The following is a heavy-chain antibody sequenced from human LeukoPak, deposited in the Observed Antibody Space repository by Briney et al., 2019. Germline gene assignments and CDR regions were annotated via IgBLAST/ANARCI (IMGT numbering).Heavy chain of an antibody. Sequence: GGSLRLSCAASGFTFDDYAMHWVRQAPGKGLEWVSLISGDGGSTYYADSVKGRFTISRDNSKNSLYLQMNSLRTEDTALYYCAKGGRKARGAPVLYYYYGMDVWGQGTTVTVS. J-gene: IGHJ6*02. D-gene: IGHD3-10*01. CDR2: ISGDGGST. V-gene: IGHV3-43*02. CDR3: AKGGRKARGAPVLYYYYGMDV. CDR1: GFTFDDYA.